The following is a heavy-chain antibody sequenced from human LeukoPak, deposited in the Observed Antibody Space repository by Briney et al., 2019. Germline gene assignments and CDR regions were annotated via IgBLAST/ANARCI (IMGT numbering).Heavy chain of an antibody. D-gene: IGHD5-12*01. J-gene: IGHJ4*02. CDR3: ARHGEGYDYFDY. CDR1: GYSFTSYW. CDR2: IDPSDSYT. V-gene: IGHV5-10-1*01. Sequence: GVSLKISCKGSGYSFTSYWISWVRQMPGKGLEWMGRIDPSDSYTNYSPSFQGHVTISADKSISTAYLQWSSLKASDTAMYYCARHGEGYDYFDYWGQGTLVTVSS.